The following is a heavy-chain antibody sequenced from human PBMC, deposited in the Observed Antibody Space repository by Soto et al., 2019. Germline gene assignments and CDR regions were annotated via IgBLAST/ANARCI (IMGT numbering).Heavy chain of an antibody. J-gene: IGHJ4*02. D-gene: IGHD3-16*01. CDR3: ALRTYDYIWGSQYYYFDY. V-gene: IGHV2-5*02. Sequence: SGPTLVNPTQTLTLTCTFSGFSLSTVGVGVGWIRQPPGMALEWLALIYWDDDKRYSPSLKSRLTITKDTSKNQVVLTMTNMDPVDTATYYCALRTYDYIWGSQYYYFDYWGQGTLVTVSS. CDR1: GFSLSTVGVG. CDR2: IYWDDDK.